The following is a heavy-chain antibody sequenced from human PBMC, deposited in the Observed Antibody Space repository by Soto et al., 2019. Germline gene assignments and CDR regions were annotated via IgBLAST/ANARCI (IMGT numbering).Heavy chain of an antibody. CDR1: GFTFSSYA. CDR2: ISYDGSNK. D-gene: IGHD4-17*01. J-gene: IGHJ3*02. V-gene: IGHV3-30-3*01. Sequence: GGSLRLSCAASGFTFSSYAMHWVRQAPGKGLEWVAVISYDGSNKYYADSVKGRFTISRDNSKNTLYLQMNSLRAEDTAVYYCARDLDTVTTSTFDIWGQGTMVTVSS. CDR3: ARDLDTVTTSTFDI.